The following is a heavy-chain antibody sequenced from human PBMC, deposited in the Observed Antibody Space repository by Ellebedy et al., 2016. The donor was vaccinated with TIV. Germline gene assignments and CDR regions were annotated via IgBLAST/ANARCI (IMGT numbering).Heavy chain of an antibody. CDR3: ARYVRSGSYSYLDY. J-gene: IGHJ4*02. CDR1: GFTFSTYA. CDR2: IDGSSDYI. D-gene: IGHD1-26*01. Sequence: GESLKISCAASGFTFSTYAMNWLRQSPGKGLEWVSSIDGSSDYIFYADSVKGRFAISRDNAKNSLYLQMNSLRAEDTAVYYCARYVRSGSYSYLDYWGQGTLVTVSS. V-gene: IGHV3-21*01.